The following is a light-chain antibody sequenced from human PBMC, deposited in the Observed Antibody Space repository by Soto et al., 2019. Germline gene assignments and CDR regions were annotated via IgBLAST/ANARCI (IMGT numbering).Light chain of an antibody. CDR3: HQGHNWPLP. J-gene: IGKJ2*01. V-gene: IGKV3-15*01. CDR1: QSISSE. CDR2: GAS. Sequence: EIVMTQSPATLSVSPGERATLSCRASQSISSELAWYQQKPGQPPRLLIYGASTRATGVPARFTGSGSGSDFTLTISGLQSEDFAVYYCHQGHNWPLPFGQGTRLEI.